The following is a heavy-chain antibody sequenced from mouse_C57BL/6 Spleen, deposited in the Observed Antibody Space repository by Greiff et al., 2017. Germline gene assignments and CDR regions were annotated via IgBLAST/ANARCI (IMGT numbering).Heavy chain of an antibody. V-gene: IGHV5-17*01. Sequence: EVKLVESGGGLVKPGGSLKLSCAASGFTFSDYGMHWVRQAPEKGLEWVAYISSGSSTIYYADTVKGRFTISRDNAKNTLFLQMTSLRSEDTAMYYCARERDSLYAMDYWGQGTSVTVSS. J-gene: IGHJ4*01. CDR1: GFTFSDYG. CDR2: ISSGSSTI. CDR3: ARERDSLYAMDY. D-gene: IGHD3-3*01.